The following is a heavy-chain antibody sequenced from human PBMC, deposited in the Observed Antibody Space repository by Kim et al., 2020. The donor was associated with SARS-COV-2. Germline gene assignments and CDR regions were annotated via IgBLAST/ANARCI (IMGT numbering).Heavy chain of an antibody. J-gene: IGHJ6*02. D-gene: IGHD2-2*01. CDR3: AREGSRPYGMDV. V-gene: IGHV3-30*03. Sequence: YADYVKGRFTISRDNSKNTLYLQMNSLRAEDTAVYYCAREGSRPYGMDVWGQGTTVTVSS.